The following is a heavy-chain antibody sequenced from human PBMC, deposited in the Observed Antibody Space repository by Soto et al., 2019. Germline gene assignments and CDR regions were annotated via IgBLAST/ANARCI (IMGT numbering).Heavy chain of an antibody. CDR2: LYRGST. Sequence: QLQLQESGPGLVKPSETLSLTCAVSGASISRGGFHWGWIRQPPGQGLEWIGSLYRGSTYYNPSLKSRVTISADTAKSQFSVTLSSVTAADTAVYYCARRGSGHTFDYWGQGTLVTVSS. D-gene: IGHD3-10*01. CDR3: ARRGSGHTFDY. CDR1: GASISRGGFH. V-gene: IGHV4-39*01. J-gene: IGHJ4*02.